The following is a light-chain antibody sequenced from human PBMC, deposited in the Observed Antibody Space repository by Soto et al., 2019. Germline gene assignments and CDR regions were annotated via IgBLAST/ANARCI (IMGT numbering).Light chain of an antibody. CDR2: DAS. Sequence: EIVLTQSPATLSLSPGERATLSCRASQSFSSYLAWYQQKPGQAPRLLIYDASNRATGIPARFSGSGSGTDVTLTISSLEPEDFAVYYCQQYGSSRTFGQGTKVEIK. J-gene: IGKJ1*01. V-gene: IGKV3-11*01. CDR1: QSFSSY. CDR3: QQYGSSRT.